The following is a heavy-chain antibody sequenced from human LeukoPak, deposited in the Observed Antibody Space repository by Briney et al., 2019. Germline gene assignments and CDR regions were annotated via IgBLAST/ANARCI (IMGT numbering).Heavy chain of an antibody. CDR1: GFTFSSYS. Sequence: GGSLRFSCAASGFTFSSYSMSWVRQAPGKGLDWVANINQDGSEKYYVDSVKGRFTISRDNAKNSLYLQMNSLRAEDTAVYYCARDRVWTVLYWGQGTLVTVSS. V-gene: IGHV3-7*01. CDR2: INQDGSEK. CDR3: ARDRVWTVLY. D-gene: IGHD6-13*01. J-gene: IGHJ4*02.